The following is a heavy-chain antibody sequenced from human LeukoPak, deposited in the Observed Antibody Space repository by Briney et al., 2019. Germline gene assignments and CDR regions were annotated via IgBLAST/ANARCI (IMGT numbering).Heavy chain of an antibody. Sequence: SETLSLTCAVYGGSFSGYYWSWIRQPPGKGLEWIGEINHSGSTNYNPSLKSRVTISVDTSKNQFSLKPSSVTAADTAVYYCARLGYYDSRVDYWGQGTLVTVSS. J-gene: IGHJ4*02. D-gene: IGHD3-22*01. V-gene: IGHV4-34*01. CDR2: INHSGST. CDR1: GGSFSGYY. CDR3: ARLGYYDSRVDY.